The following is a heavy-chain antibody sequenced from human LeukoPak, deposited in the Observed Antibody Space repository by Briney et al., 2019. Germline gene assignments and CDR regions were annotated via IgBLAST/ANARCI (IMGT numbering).Heavy chain of an antibody. CDR3: ARDTETYYYGSGSQNWFDP. D-gene: IGHD3-10*01. V-gene: IGHV4-59*01. CDR2: IYYSGST. CDR1: GGSISSYY. J-gene: IGHJ5*02. Sequence: SETLSLTCTVSGGSISSYYWSWIRQPPGKGLEWIGYIYYSGSTNYNPSLKSRVTISVDTSKNQFSLKLSSVTAADTAVYYCARDTETYYYGSGSQNWFDPWGQGTLVTVS.